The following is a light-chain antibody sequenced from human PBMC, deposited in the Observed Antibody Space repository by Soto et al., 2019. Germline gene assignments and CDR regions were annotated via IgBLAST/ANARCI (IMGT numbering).Light chain of an antibody. CDR2: SSN. J-gene: IGLJ3*02. CDR1: SSNIGSNT. CDR3: AAWDDSLNARV. Sequence: QSVLTQPPSASGTPGQRATISCSGSSSNIGSNTVNWYQQLPGTAPKLLIYSSNQRPSGVPDRFSGSKSGTSASLAISGLQSEDEADYYCAAWDDSLNARVFGGGTKVTVL. V-gene: IGLV1-44*01.